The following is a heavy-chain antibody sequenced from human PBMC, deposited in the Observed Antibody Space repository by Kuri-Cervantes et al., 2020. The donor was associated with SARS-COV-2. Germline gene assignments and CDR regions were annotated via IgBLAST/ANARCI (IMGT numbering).Heavy chain of an antibody. CDR3: ARPGHYYDSSGYYYAFDY. J-gene: IGHJ4*02. V-gene: IGHV4-34*01. CDR1: GGSFSGYY. D-gene: IGHD3-22*01. CDR2: INHSGST. Sequence: SQTLSLTCAVYGGSFSGYYWSWIRQPPGKGLEWIGEINHSGSTNYNPSLKSRVTISVDTSKNQFSLKLSSVTAADTAVYYCARPGHYYDSSGYYYAFDYWGQGTLVTVSS.